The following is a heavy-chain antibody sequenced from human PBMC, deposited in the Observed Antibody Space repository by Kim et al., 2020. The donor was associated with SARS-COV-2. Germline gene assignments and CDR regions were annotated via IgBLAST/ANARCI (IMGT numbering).Heavy chain of an antibody. CDR1: GFTFGSYW. Sequence: GGSLRLSCAASGFTFGSYWMHWVRQAPGKGLVWVSRIKNDGSTTSHADSVKDRFTTPRDNAKNTLYLQMNSLRVEDTAVYYCARGDFFADWGQGALVTVSS. CDR2: IKNDGSTT. CDR3: ARGDFFAD. D-gene: IGHD3-16*01. V-gene: IGHV3-74*01. J-gene: IGHJ4*02.